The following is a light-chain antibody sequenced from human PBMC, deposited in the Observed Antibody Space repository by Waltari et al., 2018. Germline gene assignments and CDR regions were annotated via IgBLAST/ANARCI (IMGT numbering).Light chain of an antibody. J-gene: IGKJ1*01. CDR3: QHYVRLPVT. Sequence: EIVLTQSPGTLSLSPGERATLSCWASQSVGRALAWYQQKRGQAPRLLIYGASTRASGIPDRFSGSGSVTDSSLTINRLEPEDFAVYYCQHYVRLPVTFGQGTKVEIK. V-gene: IGKV3-20*01. CDR1: QSVGRA. CDR2: GAS.